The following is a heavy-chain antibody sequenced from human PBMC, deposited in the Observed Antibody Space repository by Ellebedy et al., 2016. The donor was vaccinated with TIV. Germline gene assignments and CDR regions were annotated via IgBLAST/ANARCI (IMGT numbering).Heavy chain of an antibody. Sequence: SVKVSXXASGGTFSSYAISWVRQAPGQGLEWMGGIIPIFGTANYAQKFQGRVTITADKSTSTAYMELSSLRSEDTAVYYCASPTVTRGRYYYYGMDVWGQGTTVTVSS. CDR1: GGTFSSYA. CDR2: IIPIFGTA. CDR3: ASPTVTRGRYYYYGMDV. J-gene: IGHJ6*02. V-gene: IGHV1-69*06. D-gene: IGHD4-17*01.